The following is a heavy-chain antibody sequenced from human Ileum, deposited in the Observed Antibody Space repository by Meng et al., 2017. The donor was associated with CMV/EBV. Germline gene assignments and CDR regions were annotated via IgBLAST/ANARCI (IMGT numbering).Heavy chain of an antibody. CDR3: ARGYGASWFDN. J-gene: IGHJ4*02. V-gene: IGHV2-5*02. CDR2: IYWDGDE. CDR1: GFSLTSSGVA. Sequence: CTVSGFSLTSSGVAVGWIRQPPGKALEWLALIYWDGDERYRPSLKTRLAITKDTSKNQVVLTMTNVDPVDTATYFCARGYGASWFDNWGQGTLVTVSS. D-gene: IGHD3-10*01.